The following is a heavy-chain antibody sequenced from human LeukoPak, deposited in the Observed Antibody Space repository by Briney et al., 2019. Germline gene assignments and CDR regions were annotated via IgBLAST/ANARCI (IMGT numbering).Heavy chain of an antibody. CDR2: ITTSDGNT. CDR1: GFTFSSYT. Sequence: GGSLRLSCAASGFTFSSYTMSWVRQAPGKGLEWVSTITTSDGNTYYADSVKGRFTVSRDNSENTLYLQMNSLRAEDTAVYYCAKDGGLWVSAHWGDSWGRGTLVTVSS. D-gene: IGHD7-27*01. V-gene: IGHV3-23*01. CDR3: AKDGGLWVSAHWGDS. J-gene: IGHJ4*02.